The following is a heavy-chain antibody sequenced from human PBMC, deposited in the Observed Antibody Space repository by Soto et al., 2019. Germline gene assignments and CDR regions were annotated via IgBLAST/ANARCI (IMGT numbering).Heavy chain of an antibody. CDR2: SSNSGTYT. J-gene: IGHJ4*02. CDR3: ARSGDNYNVLDY. V-gene: IGHV3-11*06. CDR1: GFTFSYYY. Sequence: GGSLRLSCVGSGFTFSYYYMSWVRQAPGKGLEWLSYSSNSGTYTKYAGSVKGRFSISRDNAKNSLHLLINSLRGEDTAVYYCARSGDNYNVLDYWGQGTPVTVSS. D-gene: IGHD3-10*02.